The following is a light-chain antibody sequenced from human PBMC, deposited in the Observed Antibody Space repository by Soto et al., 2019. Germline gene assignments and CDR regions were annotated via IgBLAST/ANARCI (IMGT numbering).Light chain of an antibody. CDR3: TSYTITSPHVV. Sequence: QSALTQPASVSGSPGQSITISCTGTSSDVGGYNYVSWYQQHPGKAPKLIIYDVSNRPSGVSNRFSGSKSGNTASLTISGLQAEDEADYYCTSYTITSPHVVFGGGTKLTVL. CDR1: SSDVGGYNY. V-gene: IGLV2-14*03. J-gene: IGLJ2*01. CDR2: DVS.